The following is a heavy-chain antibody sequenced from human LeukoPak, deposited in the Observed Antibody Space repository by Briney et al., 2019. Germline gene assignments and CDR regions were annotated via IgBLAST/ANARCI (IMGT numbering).Heavy chain of an antibody. J-gene: IGHJ3*02. CDR2: ISWNSGSI. CDR1: GFTFDDYA. Sequence: GRSLRLSCAASGFTFDDYAMHWVRQAPGKGLEWVSGISWNSGSIGYADSVKGRFTISRDNAKNSLYLQMNSLRAEDTALYYCAKDSHYDILTGGDAFDIWGQGTMVTVSS. D-gene: IGHD3-9*01. V-gene: IGHV3-9*01. CDR3: AKDSHYDILTGGDAFDI.